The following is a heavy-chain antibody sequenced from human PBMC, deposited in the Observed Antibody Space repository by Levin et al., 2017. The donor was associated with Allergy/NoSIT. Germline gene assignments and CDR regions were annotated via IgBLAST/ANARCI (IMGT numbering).Heavy chain of an antibody. J-gene: IGHJ4*02. CDR3: AKSFSGYSYALGGLDY. CDR2: ISWDGGST. Sequence: HPGGSLRLSCAASGFTFDDYTMHWVRQAPGKGLEWVSLISWDGGSTYYADSVKGRFTISRDNSKNSLYLQMNSLRTEDTALYYCAKSFSGYSYALGGLDYWGQGTLVTVSS. D-gene: IGHD5-18*01. CDR1: GFTFDDYT. V-gene: IGHV3-43*01.